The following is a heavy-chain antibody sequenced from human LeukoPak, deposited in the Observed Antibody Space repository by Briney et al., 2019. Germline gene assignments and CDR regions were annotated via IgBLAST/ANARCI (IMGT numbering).Heavy chain of an antibody. CDR3: ARLRYCSSTSCFRSNWFDP. J-gene: IGHJ5*02. Sequence: SETLSLTCTVSGGSLSSSSYYWGWIRQPPGKGLEWIGSIYYSGSTYYNPSLKSRVTISVDTSKNQFSLKLSSVTAADTAVYYCARLRYCSSTSCFRSNWFDPWGQGTLVTVSS. D-gene: IGHD2-2*01. CDR2: IYYSGST. CDR1: GGSLSSSSYY. V-gene: IGHV4-39*01.